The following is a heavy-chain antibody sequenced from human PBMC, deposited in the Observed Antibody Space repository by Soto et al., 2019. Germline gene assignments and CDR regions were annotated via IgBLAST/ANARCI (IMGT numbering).Heavy chain of an antibody. CDR1: GFSFSIYE. CDR3: AKKRGLIMIVES. CDR2: ISDGGDST. J-gene: IGHJ4*02. V-gene: IGHV3-23*01. D-gene: IGHD3-22*01. Sequence: GGSLRLSCAASGFSFSIYEMNWVHQDPGQGLEWVSAISDGGDSTYYAESVKGRFTISRDNSKNTLYLQLDSLRAEDTAGYYCAKKRGLIMIVESWGEGRRVTVS.